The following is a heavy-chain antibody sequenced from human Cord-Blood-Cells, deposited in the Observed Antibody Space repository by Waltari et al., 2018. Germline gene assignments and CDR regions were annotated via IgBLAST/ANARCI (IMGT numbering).Heavy chain of an antibody. J-gene: IGHJ5*02. CDR2: IYYSGTT. V-gene: IGHV4-39*01. CDR3: ARHRNIVVVPAARGGSYNWFDP. CDR1: GGSISSSSYY. Sequence: QLQLQESGPGLVKPSETLSLTCTVSGGSISSSSYYWGWIRASQGPGLGWIGRIYYSGTTHYNPSLKSRVTISVDTSKNQFSRKLSFVAAADTAVYYCARHRNIVVVPAARGGSYNWFDPWGQGTLVTVSS. D-gene: IGHD2-2*01.